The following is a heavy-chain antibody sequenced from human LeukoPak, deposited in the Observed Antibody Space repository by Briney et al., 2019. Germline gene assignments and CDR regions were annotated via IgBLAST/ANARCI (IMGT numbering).Heavy chain of an antibody. CDR3: ARGLYYYDSSGYLYYFDY. CDR1: GFTFSSHS. D-gene: IGHD3-22*01. Sequence: PGGFLRLSCAASGFTFSSHSMNWVRQAPGKGLEWVSSISSSSYIYYADSVKGRFTISRDNAKNSLYLQMNSLRAEDTAVYYCARGLYYYDSSGYLYYFDYWGQGTLVTVSS. J-gene: IGHJ4*02. CDR2: ISSSSYI. V-gene: IGHV3-21*01.